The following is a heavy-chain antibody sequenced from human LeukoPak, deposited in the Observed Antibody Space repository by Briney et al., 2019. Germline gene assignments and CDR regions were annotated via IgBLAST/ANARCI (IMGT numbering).Heavy chain of an antibody. CDR1: GFTFSDYY. Sequence: GGTLRLSCAASGFTFSDYYMNWVRQAPGKGLEWVSSITSSRSYIYYADSLKGRFTISRDNAKNSLYLQMNSLRAEDTAVYYCARDSGYSYGGGYYYYYGMDVWGQGTTVTVSS. CDR2: ITSSRSYI. J-gene: IGHJ6*01. V-gene: IGHV3-21*01. CDR3: ARDSGYSYGGGYYYYYGMDV. D-gene: IGHD5-18*01.